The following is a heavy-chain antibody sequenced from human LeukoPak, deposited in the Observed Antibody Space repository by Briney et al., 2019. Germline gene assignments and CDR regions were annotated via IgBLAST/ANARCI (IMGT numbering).Heavy chain of an antibody. Sequence: PGRSLRLSCAASGFTFSSYAMHWVRQAPGKGLEWVAVISYDGSSKYYADSVKGRFTISRDNSKNTLYLQMNSLRAEDTAVYYRARVAGLGYCSSTSCHLFDYWGQGTLVTVSS. V-gene: IGHV3-30-3*01. CDR1: GFTFSSYA. J-gene: IGHJ4*02. D-gene: IGHD2-2*01. CDR3: ARVAGLGYCSSTSCHLFDY. CDR2: ISYDGSSK.